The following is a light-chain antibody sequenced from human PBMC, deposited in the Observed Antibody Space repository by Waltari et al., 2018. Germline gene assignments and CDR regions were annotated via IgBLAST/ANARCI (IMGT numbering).Light chain of an antibody. J-gene: IGKJ4*01. CDR3: QQTYSTPGLT. Sequence: DIQMTQSPSSLSASVGDRVTITCRASQSISSYLNWYQQKPGKAPKLLIYAASSLQSGVPSRFSGSGSGTDFALTITSLQPEYLGTYYCQQTYSTPGLTFGGGTKVAIK. CDR1: QSISSY. CDR2: AAS. V-gene: IGKV1-39*01.